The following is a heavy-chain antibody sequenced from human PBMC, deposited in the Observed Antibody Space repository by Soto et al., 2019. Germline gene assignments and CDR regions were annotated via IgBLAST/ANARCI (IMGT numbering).Heavy chain of an antibody. Sequence: SETLSLTCAVSGGSISSGGYSWSWIRQPPGKGLEWIGYIYHGGSTYYNPSLKSRVTISVDRSKNQFSLKLSSVTAADTAVYYCARVHYDILTGPYSGGWFDPWGQALPVTVSS. CDR3: ARVHYDILTGPYSGGWFDP. J-gene: IGHJ5*02. CDR1: GGSISSGGYS. D-gene: IGHD3-9*01. V-gene: IGHV4-30-2*01. CDR2: IYHGGST.